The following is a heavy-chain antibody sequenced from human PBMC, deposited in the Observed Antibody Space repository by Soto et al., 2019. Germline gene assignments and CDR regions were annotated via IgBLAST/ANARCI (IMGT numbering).Heavy chain of an antibody. CDR2: IGTAGDT. J-gene: IGHJ6*03. CDR3: ARGWLATGGSLSYMDV. Sequence: EVQLVESGGGLIQPGGSLRLSCAASGFTFSSYDMHWVRQATGKGLEWVSAIGTAGDTYYPGSVKGRFTISRENAKNSFYLQMNSLRAGDTALYYCARGWLATGGSLSYMDVWGKGTTVTVSS. D-gene: IGHD6-13*01. V-gene: IGHV3-13*01. CDR1: GFTFSSYD.